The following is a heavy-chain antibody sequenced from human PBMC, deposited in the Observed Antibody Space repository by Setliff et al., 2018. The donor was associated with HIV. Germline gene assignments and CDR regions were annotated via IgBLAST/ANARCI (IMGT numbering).Heavy chain of an antibody. D-gene: IGHD3-9*01. Sequence: GASVKVSCKASGRTFTSYDINWVRQAAGQGLEWMGWMNPNSGNTGSAHKFQGRVTMTRNTSINTAYMELSSLRSEDTAVYFCARTWGAGVTGDWFEPWGQGTRVTVSS. J-gene: IGHJ5*02. V-gene: IGHV1-8*02. CDR1: GRTFTSYD. CDR2: MNPNSGNT. CDR3: ARTWGAGVTGDWFEP.